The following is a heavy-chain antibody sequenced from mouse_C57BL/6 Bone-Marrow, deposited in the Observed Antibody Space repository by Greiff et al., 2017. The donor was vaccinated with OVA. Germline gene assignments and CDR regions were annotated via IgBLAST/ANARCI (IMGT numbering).Heavy chain of an antibody. Sequence: VMLVESGPGLVAPSQSLSITCTVSGFSLTSYGVDWVRQSPGKGLEWLGVIWGVGSTNYNSALKSRLSISKDNSKSQVFLKMNSLQTDDTAMYYCATLIYYDYDGGYAMDYWGQGTSVTVSS. CDR1: GFSLTSYG. CDR3: ATLIYYDYDGGYAMDY. V-gene: IGHV2-6*01. CDR2: IWGVGST. J-gene: IGHJ4*01. D-gene: IGHD2-4*01.